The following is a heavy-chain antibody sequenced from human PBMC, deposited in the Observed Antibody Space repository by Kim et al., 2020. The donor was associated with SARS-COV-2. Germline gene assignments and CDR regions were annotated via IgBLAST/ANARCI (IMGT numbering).Heavy chain of an antibody. J-gene: IGHJ4*02. Sequence: ASVKVSCKASGYTFTSYAMHWVRQAPGQRLEWMGWINAGNGNTKYSQKFQGRVTITRDTSASTAYMELSSLRSEDTAVYYCARANYYGSGSYGGWDYWGQGTLVTVSS. CDR1: GYTFTSYA. V-gene: IGHV1-3*01. CDR3: ARANYYGSGSYGGWDY. D-gene: IGHD3-10*01. CDR2: INAGNGNT.